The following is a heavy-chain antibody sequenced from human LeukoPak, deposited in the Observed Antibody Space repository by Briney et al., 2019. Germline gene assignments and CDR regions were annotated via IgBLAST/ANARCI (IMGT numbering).Heavy chain of an antibody. D-gene: IGHD2-2*01. CDR2: IKSKTDGGTT. CDR3: TTERVIVVVPAASAQLNFDY. V-gene: IGHV3-15*01. Sequence: GGSLRLSCAASGLTFSNAWMSWVRQAPGKGLEWVARIKSKTDGGTTDYDARVKGRFTISRDDSKNTLYLQMNSLKTEYTAVYYCTTERVIVVVPAASAQLNFDYWGQGTLVSVSS. J-gene: IGHJ4*02. CDR1: GLTFSNAW.